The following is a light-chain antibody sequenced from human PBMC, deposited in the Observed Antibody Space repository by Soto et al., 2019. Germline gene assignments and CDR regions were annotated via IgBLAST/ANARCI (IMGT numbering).Light chain of an antibody. CDR3: NSYTSKSTGV. J-gene: IGLJ1*01. V-gene: IGLV2-14*01. CDR1: SSDVGGYNY. Sequence: SALTQPASVSGSPGQSITISCTGTSSDVGGYNYVSWYQQHPGKAPKLIIYEVSNRPSGVSNRFSGSKSGNTASLTISGLQAEDEADYYCNSYTSKSTGVFGTGTKVTVL. CDR2: EVS.